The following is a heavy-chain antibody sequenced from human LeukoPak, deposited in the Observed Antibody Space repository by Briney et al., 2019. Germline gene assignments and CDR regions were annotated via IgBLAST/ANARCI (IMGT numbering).Heavy chain of an antibody. CDR1: GYTFTGYY. Sequence: GASVKVSCKASGYTFTGYYMHWVRQAPGQGLEWMGWINPNSGGTNYAQKFQGRVTMTRDTSISTAYMELSRLRSDDTAVYYCARELQNYGSGRKNWFDPWGQGTLVTVSS. D-gene: IGHD3-10*01. CDR2: INPNSGGT. CDR3: ARELQNYGSGRKNWFDP. J-gene: IGHJ5*02. V-gene: IGHV1-2*02.